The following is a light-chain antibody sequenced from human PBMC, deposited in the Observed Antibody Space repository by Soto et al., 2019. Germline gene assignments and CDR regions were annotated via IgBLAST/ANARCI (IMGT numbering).Light chain of an antibody. CDR3: QHYGSSPLT. V-gene: IGKV3-20*01. CDR2: GAS. CDR1: QSISATH. J-gene: IGKJ4*01. Sequence: IVLTQSPGTLSLSQGERATLSCRASQSISATHLAWYQQRPGQAPRLLLYGASSRATGIPDRFSGSGSGTDFTLTISRAETEAVAVFYCQHYGSSPLTFGGGTKVE.